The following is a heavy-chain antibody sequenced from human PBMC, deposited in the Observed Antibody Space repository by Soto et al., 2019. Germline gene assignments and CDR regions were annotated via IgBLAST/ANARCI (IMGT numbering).Heavy chain of an antibody. CDR3: ARDRGYDFWSGYYAY. Sequence: PSETLSLTCAVSGYSISSGYYWGWIRQPPGKGLEWIGTIYHSGSTYYNPSLKSRVTISVDTFKNQFSLKLSSVTAADTAMYYCARDRGYDFWSGYYAYWGQGTLVPSPQ. CDR2: IYHSGST. CDR1: GYSISSGYY. V-gene: IGHV4-38-2*02. D-gene: IGHD3-3*01. J-gene: IGHJ4*02.